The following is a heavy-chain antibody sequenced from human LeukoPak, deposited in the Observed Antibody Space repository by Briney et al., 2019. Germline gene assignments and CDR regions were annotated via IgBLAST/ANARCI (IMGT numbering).Heavy chain of an antibody. CDR1: GFTFSSYA. V-gene: IGHV3-23*01. CDR3: AKGLGSSGWYVAFDI. J-gene: IGHJ3*02. Sequence: SGGSLRLSCAASGFTFSSYAMSWVRQAPGKGLEWVSAISGSGGRTYYADSVKGRFSISRDNSKNTLYLQMNSLRAEDTAVYYCAKGLGSSGWYVAFDIWGQGTMVSVSS. D-gene: IGHD6-19*01. CDR2: ISGSGGRT.